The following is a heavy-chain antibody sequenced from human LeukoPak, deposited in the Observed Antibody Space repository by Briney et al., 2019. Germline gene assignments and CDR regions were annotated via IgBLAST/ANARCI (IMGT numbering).Heavy chain of an antibody. V-gene: IGHV1-2*02. Sequence: ASVTVSCKASGYTFTGYYMHWVRQAPGQGLEWMGWINPNSGGANYAQKFQGRVTMTRDTSISTAYMELSRLRSDDTAVYYCARVPVATIGWPVDYWGQGTLVTVSS. J-gene: IGHJ4*02. D-gene: IGHD5-12*01. CDR2: INPNSGGA. CDR1: GYTFTGYY. CDR3: ARVPVATIGWPVDY.